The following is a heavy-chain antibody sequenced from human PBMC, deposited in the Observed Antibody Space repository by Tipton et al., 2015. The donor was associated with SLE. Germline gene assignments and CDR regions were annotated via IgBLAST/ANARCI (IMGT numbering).Heavy chain of an antibody. V-gene: IGHV5-51*01. J-gene: IGHJ5*02. Sequence: VQLVQSGAEVKKPGESLKISCKGSGYSFSTYWIGWVRQMPGKGLEWMGILYPADSQTRYSPSFQGHVTISADESISTAYLQWSSLKASDTAMYYCARALYYDHWSGYPFDPWGQGTLVTVSS. CDR1: GYSFSTYW. CDR2: LYPADSQT. CDR3: ARALYYDHWSGYPFDP. D-gene: IGHD3-3*01.